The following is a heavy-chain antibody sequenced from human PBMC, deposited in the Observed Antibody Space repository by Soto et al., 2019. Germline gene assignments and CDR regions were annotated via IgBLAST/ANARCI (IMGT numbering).Heavy chain of an antibody. CDR2: INSDASST. CDR1: GFTFSTHW. J-gene: IGHJ4*02. Sequence: GGSLRLSCTASGFTFSTHWMHWVRQAPGKGLVWVSRINSDASSTDYADSVRGRFTISRDRAKNTLYLQMISLRAEDTAVYYCASGLVEHSSSWYDYCGEGTLVTVSS. V-gene: IGHV3-74*01. CDR3: ASGLVEHSSSWYDY. D-gene: IGHD6-13*01.